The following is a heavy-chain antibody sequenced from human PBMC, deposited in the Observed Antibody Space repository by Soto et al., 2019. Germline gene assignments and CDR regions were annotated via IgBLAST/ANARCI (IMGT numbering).Heavy chain of an antibody. J-gene: IGHJ4*02. Sequence: QVQLVASGGGVVKPGGSLRLSCVASGIPFSDLYISWIRQAPGKGLEWISNISAKSNDINYLDSVKGRFTISRDNAKQSVSLQMHSLKAEDTAIYYCGTILRGHHGNDGYWGQGTLVTVSS. CDR2: ISAKSNDI. CDR1: GIPFSDLY. V-gene: IGHV3-11*05. D-gene: IGHD5-12*01. CDR3: GTILRGHHGNDGY.